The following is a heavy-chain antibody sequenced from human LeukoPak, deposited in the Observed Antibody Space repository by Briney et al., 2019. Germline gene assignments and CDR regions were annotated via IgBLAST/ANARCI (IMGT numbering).Heavy chain of an antibody. CDR3: AKDAGGLRCKD. J-gene: IGHJ4*02. D-gene: IGHD4-17*01. CDR2: ISYDGSNK. Sequence: PGGSLRLSCAASGFTFSSYGMHWVRQAPGKGLEWVAVISYDGSNKYYADSVKGRFTISRDNSKNTLYLQMNSLRAEDTAVYYCAKDAGGLRCKDWGQGTLVTVSS. CDR1: GFTFSSYG. V-gene: IGHV3-30*18.